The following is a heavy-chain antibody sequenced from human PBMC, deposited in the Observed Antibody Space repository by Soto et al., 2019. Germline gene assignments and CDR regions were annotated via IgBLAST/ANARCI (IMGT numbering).Heavy chain of an antibody. Sequence: PSETLSLTCTVSGGSISSYYWSWIRQPPGKGLEWIGYIYYSGSTNYNPSLKSRVTISVDTSKNQFSLKLSSVTAADTAVYYCARVADLLFSGTGEFDYWGQGTLVTVS. V-gene: IGHV4-59*01. CDR2: IYYSGST. D-gene: IGHD3-10*02. CDR1: GGSISSYY. CDR3: ARVADLLFSGTGEFDY. J-gene: IGHJ4*02.